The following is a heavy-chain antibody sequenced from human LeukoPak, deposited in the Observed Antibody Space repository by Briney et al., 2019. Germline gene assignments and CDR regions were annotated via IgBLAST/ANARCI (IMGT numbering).Heavy chain of an antibody. CDR2: IWYDGSNK. D-gene: IGHD4-17*01. CDR3: ARHAGDTVTSIFGY. V-gene: IGHV3-33*01. Sequence: GRSLRLSCAASGFTFSSYGMHWVRQAPGKGLEWVAVIWYDGSNKYYADSVKGRFTISRDNSKNTLYLQMNSLRAEDTAVYYCARHAGDTVTSIFGYWGQGTLVTVSS. CDR1: GFTFSSYG. J-gene: IGHJ4*02.